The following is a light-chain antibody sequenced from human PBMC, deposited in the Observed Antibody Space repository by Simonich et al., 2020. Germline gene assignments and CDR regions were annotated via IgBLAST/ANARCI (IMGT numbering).Light chain of an antibody. J-gene: IGKJ2*01. V-gene: IGKV3-15*01. CDR3: QQYNNWPYT. CDR1: QSVSSN. Sequence: EIVMTQSPATLSVSPGKKATLSCRASQSVSSNLAWYQQKPGQAPRLLIYGASTRATGIPARFSGSGSGTEFTLTISSLQSEDFAVYYCQQYNNWPYTFGQGTKLEIK. CDR2: GAS.